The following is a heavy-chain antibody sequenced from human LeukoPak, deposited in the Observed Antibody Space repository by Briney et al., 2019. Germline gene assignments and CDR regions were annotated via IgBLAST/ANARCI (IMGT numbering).Heavy chain of an antibody. CDR1: GNSISSGDYY. Sequence: PSETLSLTCTVSGNSISSGDYYWSWIRQPAGKGLEWIGRIYTSGSTTYNPSLKSRVTISGDTSENQFSLRLSSVTAADTAVYYCARASYSYDISGWVPFDYWAQGTLVTVSS. CDR3: ARASYSYDISGWVPFDY. D-gene: IGHD3-22*01. V-gene: IGHV4-61*02. CDR2: IYTSGST. J-gene: IGHJ4*02.